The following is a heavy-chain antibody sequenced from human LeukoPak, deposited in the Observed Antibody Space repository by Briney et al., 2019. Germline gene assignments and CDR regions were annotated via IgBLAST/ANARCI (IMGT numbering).Heavy chain of an antibody. CDR2: ISYDTSTK. Sequence: GRSLRLSCAASGFAFDTYAMHWVRQAPDKGLRWVAVISYDTSTKYYADSVKGRFTISRDNSRNTLYLEMNNLRAEDTAVYYCVKGLDYSSSQMDSWGQGTLVTVSS. D-gene: IGHD6-6*01. CDR1: GFAFDTYA. CDR3: VKGLDYSSSQMDS. J-gene: IGHJ4*02. V-gene: IGHV3-30-3*01.